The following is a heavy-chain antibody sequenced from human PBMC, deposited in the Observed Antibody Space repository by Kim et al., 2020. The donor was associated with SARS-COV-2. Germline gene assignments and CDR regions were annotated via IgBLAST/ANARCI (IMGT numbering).Heavy chain of an antibody. Sequence: SETLSLTCTVSGGSLSSSSYYWGRIRQPPGKGLEWIGLAYYIRYTYYNPSLKSRVTITLDTSQNQCSLTLGSVIAADTAANYCTRHTRFSSGWYV. J-gene: IGHJ2*01. V-gene: IGHV4-39*01. CDR3: TRHTRFSSGWYV. CDR2: AYYIRYT. D-gene: IGHD6-19*01. CDR1: GGSLSSSSYY.